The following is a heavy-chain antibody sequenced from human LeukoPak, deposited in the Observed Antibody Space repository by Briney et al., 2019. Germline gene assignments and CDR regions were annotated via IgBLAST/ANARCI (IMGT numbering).Heavy chain of an antibody. CDR2: IRYDGSNK. Sequence: GGSLRLSCAASGFTFSSYGMHWVRQAPGKGLEWVAFIRYDGSNKYYADSVKGRFTISRDSSKNTLYLQMNSLRAEDTAVYYCAKERLLYTGFFDYWGQGTLVTVSS. CDR1: GFTFSSYG. CDR3: AKERLLYTGFFDY. J-gene: IGHJ4*02. V-gene: IGHV3-30*02. D-gene: IGHD3-3*01.